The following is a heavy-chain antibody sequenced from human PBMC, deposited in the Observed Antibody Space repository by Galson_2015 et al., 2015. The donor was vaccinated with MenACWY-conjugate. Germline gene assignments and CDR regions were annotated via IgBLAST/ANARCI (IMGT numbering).Heavy chain of an antibody. J-gene: IGHJ4*02. CDR1: GFTFSRFG. CDR2: NSPGGGTK. V-gene: IGHV3-48*02. CDR3: SRGRNPTVNSMYLDY. Sequence: SLRLSCAASGFTFSRFGMNWVRQAPGKGLEWISYNSPGGGTKYYADSAKGRFTISRDDAENSLFLQLSSLRDEDTAVYYCSRGRNPTVNSMYLDYWGQGTPVTVPS.